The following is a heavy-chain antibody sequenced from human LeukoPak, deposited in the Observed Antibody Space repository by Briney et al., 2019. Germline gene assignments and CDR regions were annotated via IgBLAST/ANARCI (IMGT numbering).Heavy chain of an antibody. CDR2: ISSTISYTGST. V-gene: IGHV4-39*07. Sequence: SETLSLTCTVSRGSIISSSYSWGWIRQPPGKGLERIGTISSTISYTGSTYYNPSLESRVTISVDTSKDQFSLRLSSVTAADTAIYYCARDRGDHTDYYYYMDVWGKGTTVTVSS. D-gene: IGHD3-10*01. J-gene: IGHJ6*03. CDR3: ARDRGDHTDYYYYMDV. CDR1: RGSIISSSYS.